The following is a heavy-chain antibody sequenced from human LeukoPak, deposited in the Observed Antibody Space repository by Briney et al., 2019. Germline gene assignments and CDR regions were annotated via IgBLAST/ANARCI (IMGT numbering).Heavy chain of an antibody. CDR2: ISYDGSNK. Sequence: GGSLRLSCAASGFTFSSYGMHWVRQAPGKGLEWVAVISYDGSNKYYADSVKGRFTISRDNSKNTLYLQMNSLRAEDTAVYYCARGSPNYDFWSGDFDWLLSGPDYWGQGTLVTVSS. V-gene: IGHV3-30*19. CDR3: ARGSPNYDFWSGDFDWLLSGPDY. J-gene: IGHJ4*02. D-gene: IGHD3-3*01. CDR1: GFTFSSYG.